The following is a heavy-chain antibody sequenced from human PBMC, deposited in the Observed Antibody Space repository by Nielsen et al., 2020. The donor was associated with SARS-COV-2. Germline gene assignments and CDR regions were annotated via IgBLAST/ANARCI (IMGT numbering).Heavy chain of an antibody. CDR3: ANSTSSSGLRWFDP. CDR2: INAGNGNT. V-gene: IGHV1-3*01. CDR1: GYTFTSSA. D-gene: IGHD6-25*01. Sequence: ASVKVSCKASGYTFTSSAMHWVRQAPGQRLEWMGWINAGNGNTKYSQKFQGRVTITRDTSASTAYMELSSLRSEDTAVYYCANSTSSSGLRWFDPWGQGTLVTVSS. J-gene: IGHJ5*02.